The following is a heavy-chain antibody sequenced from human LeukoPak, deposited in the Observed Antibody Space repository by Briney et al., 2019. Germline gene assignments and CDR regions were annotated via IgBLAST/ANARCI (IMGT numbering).Heavy chain of an antibody. D-gene: IGHD1-26*01. CDR2: NSGSGGST. V-gene: IGHV3-23*01. CDR1: GFTFSSYA. J-gene: IGHJ4*02. Sequence: GASLRLSCAASGFTFSSYAMSLVRQAAGEGLELVSANSGSGGSTYYADSVKGRFTISRDNSKNTLYLQMNSLRAEDTAVYYCAKDRRSYSYFPDYWGQGTLVTVPS. CDR3: AKDRRSYSYFPDY.